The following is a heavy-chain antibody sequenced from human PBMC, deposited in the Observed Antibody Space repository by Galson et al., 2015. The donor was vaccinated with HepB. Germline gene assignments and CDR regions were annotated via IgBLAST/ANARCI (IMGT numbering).Heavy chain of an antibody. CDR2: IYYSGST. D-gene: IGHD3-16*02. J-gene: IGHJ5*02. V-gene: IGHV4-30-4*07. CDR1: GYSISSGYS. Sequence: LSLTCTVSGYSISSGYSWSWIRQPPGKGLEWIGYIYYSGSTYYNPSLKSRVTISVDTSKNQFSLKLSSVTAADTAVYYCARSYYDYVWGSYRYRGNWFDPWGQGTLVTVSS. CDR3: ARSYYDYVWGSYRYRGNWFDP.